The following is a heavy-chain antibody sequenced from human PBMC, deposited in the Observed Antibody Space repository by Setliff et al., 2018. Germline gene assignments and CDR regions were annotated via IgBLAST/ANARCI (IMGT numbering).Heavy chain of an antibody. CDR1: GGSINSMSYY. D-gene: IGHD3-10*01. Sequence: SETLSLTCTVSGGSINSMSYYWGWIRQPPGKGLEWIGSIYHSGSSYYNPSLRGRVTISVDMSKNQFSMKLTSVTAADTAVYYCARVDFTMIQGVLGLWGQGTLVTVSS. J-gene: IGHJ1*01. CDR2: IYHSGSS. V-gene: IGHV4-39*07. CDR3: ARVDFTMIQGVLGL.